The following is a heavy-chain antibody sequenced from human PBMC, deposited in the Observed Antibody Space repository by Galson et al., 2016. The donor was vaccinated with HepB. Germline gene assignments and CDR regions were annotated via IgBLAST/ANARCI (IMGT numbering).Heavy chain of an antibody. J-gene: IGHJ3*01. D-gene: IGHD2-15*01. CDR3: ATERDCSGGSCYPGPDAFDL. CDR2: ISSSGSTI. CDR1: GFIFNNYE. V-gene: IGHV3-48*03. Sequence: SLRLSCAASGFIFNNYEVNWVRQAPGRGLEWVSYISSSGSTIYYADSVKGRFTISRDNGKNSLYLQMNSLIAEATAIYYCATERDCSGGSCYPGPDAFDLWGQGTMVTVSS.